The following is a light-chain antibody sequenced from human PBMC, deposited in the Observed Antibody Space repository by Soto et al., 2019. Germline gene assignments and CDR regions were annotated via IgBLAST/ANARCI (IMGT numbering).Light chain of an antibody. Sequence: QSDLTQPASVSGSPGQSVTISCTGTSSDVGKYKFVSWYQQHPGKVPKLIIYEVSQRPSGVSDRFSGSKSGNTASLTISGLQAEDEADYYCSSYAGSDIWVFGGGTKLTVL. V-gene: IGLV2-23*02. CDR2: EVS. CDR3: SSYAGSDIWV. CDR1: SSDVGKYKF. J-gene: IGLJ3*02.